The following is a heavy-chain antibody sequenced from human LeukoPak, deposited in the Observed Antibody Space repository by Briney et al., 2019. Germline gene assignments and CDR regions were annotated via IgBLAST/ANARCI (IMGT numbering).Heavy chain of an antibody. CDR2: ISYDGSNK. CDR1: GFTFSSYG. Sequence: PGRSLRLSCAASGFTFSSYGMHWVRQAPGKGLEWVAVISYDGSNKYYADSVKGRFTISRDNSKNTLYLQMNSLRAEDTAVYKCATDRTTGNWGHYLDYWGQGTLVTVSS. D-gene: IGHD7-27*01. J-gene: IGHJ4*02. V-gene: IGHV3-30*03. CDR3: ATDRTTGNWGHYLDY.